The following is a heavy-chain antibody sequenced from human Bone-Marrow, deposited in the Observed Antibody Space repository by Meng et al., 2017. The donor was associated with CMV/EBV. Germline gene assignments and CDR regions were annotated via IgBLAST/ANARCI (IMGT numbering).Heavy chain of an antibody. Sequence: ASVKVSCKASGYTFTSYGISWVRQAPGQGLEWMGWMNPNIGNTGYAQKFQGRVTITADKSTSTAYMELSSLRSEDTAVYYCARDVEDCSSTSCYVAWFDPWGQGTLVTVSS. CDR2: MNPNIGNT. CDR1: GYTFTSYG. J-gene: IGHJ5*02. D-gene: IGHD2-2*01. CDR3: ARDVEDCSSTSCYVAWFDP. V-gene: IGHV1-8*03.